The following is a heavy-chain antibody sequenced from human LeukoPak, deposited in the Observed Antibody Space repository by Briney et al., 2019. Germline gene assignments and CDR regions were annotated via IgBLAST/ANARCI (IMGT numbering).Heavy chain of an antibody. CDR2: MNPNSGNT. CDR1: GYTFTNYD. CDR3: AYGYCSSTSCYGDAFDI. Sequence: ASVKVSYKASGYTFTNYDINWVRQATGQGLEWMGWMNPNSGNTGYAQKFQGRVTITRDTSISTAYMELSSLRSEDTAVYYCAYGYCSSTSCYGDAFDIWGQGTMVTVSS. D-gene: IGHD2-2*03. J-gene: IGHJ3*02. V-gene: IGHV1-8*03.